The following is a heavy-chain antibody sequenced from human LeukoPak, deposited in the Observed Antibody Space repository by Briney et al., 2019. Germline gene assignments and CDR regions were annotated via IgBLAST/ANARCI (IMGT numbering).Heavy chain of an antibody. CDR2: ISGSGGST. Sequence: GGSLRLSCAASGFTFSSYAMHWVRQAPGKGLEWVSAISGSGGSTYYADSVKGRFTISRDNSKNTLYLQMNSLRAEDTAVYYCAKGSIQLWNYFYYYYGMDVWGQGTTVTVSS. V-gene: IGHV3-23*01. CDR1: GFTFSSYA. J-gene: IGHJ6*02. CDR3: AKGSIQLWNYFYYYYGMDV. D-gene: IGHD5-18*01.